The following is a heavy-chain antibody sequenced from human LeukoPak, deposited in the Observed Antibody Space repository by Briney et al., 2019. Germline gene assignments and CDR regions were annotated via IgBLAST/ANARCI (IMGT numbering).Heavy chain of an antibody. V-gene: IGHV1-8*01. Sequence: ASVKVSCKASGYTFTSYDINWVRQATGQGLEWMGWMNPNSGNTGYAQKFQGRVTMTRNTSISTAYMELSSLRSEDTAVYYCARSRWSRYYFDYWGQGTLVTVSS. CDR3: ARSRWSRYYFDY. D-gene: IGHD4-23*01. J-gene: IGHJ4*02. CDR1: GYTFTSYD. CDR2: MNPNSGNT.